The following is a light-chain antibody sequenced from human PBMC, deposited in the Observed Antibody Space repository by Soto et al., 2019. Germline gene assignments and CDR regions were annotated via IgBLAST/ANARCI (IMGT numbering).Light chain of an antibody. J-gene: IGLJ1*01. CDR1: SSDVGGYNY. CDR3: SSYTSSSHYV. CDR2: EVS. Sequence: QAVVTQPASVSGSPGQSITISCTGTSSDVGGYNYVSWYQQHPGKAPKLMIYEVSNRPSGVSNRFSGSKSGNTASLTISGLQAEDEADYYCSSYTSSSHYVFGTGTKLTVL. V-gene: IGLV2-14*01.